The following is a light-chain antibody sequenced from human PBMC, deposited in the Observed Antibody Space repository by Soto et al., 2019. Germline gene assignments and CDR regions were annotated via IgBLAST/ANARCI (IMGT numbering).Light chain of an antibody. CDR3: QQYRNWPPMYT. CDR2: GAS. Sequence: EGLMTQSPATLSVSPGERATLSCRASESISTNLAWYQQKPGQAPRLLIYGASTRATGIPARFSGSGSGTEFSLRISRLQSEDSAVYFCQQYRNWPPMYTFGQGTKLQIK. J-gene: IGKJ2*01. V-gene: IGKV3-15*01. CDR1: ESISTN.